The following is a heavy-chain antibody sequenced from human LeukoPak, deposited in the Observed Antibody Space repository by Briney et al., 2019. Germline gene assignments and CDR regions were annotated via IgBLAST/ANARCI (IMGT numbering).Heavy chain of an antibody. CDR1: GYTFTSYG. CDR3: AKDRSHYDILTGYRH. V-gene: IGHV1-18*01. Sequence: ASVKVSCKASGYTFTSYGISWVRQAPGQGLEWMGWISAYNGNTNYAQKLQGRVTMTTDTSTSTAYMELRSLRSDDTAVYYCAKDRSHYDILTGYRHWGQGTLVTVSS. J-gene: IGHJ4*02. CDR2: ISAYNGNT. D-gene: IGHD3-9*01.